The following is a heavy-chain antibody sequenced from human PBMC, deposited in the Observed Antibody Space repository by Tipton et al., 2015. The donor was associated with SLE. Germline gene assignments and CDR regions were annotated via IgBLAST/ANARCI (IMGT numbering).Heavy chain of an antibody. J-gene: IGHJ4*02. CDR3: ASSFPSPLNSYGQGTFDY. CDR2: IYYSGST. Sequence: TLSLTCTVSGGSISSGDYYWSWIRQPPGKGLEWIGNIYYSGSTYYNPSLKSRVTISVDTSKNQFSLKLRSVTAADTAVYYCASSFPSPLNSYGQGTFDYWGQGTLVTVSS. CDR1: GGSISSGDYY. V-gene: IGHV4-39*07. D-gene: IGHD5-18*01.